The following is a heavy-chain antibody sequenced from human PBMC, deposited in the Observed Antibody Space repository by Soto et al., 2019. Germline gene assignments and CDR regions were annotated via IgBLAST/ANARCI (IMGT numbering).Heavy chain of an antibody. D-gene: IGHD3-16*01. CDR3: ARLGTNGQTLDY. V-gene: IGHV4-4*07. J-gene: IGHJ4*02. CDR2: IYTTGTT. Sequence: SETLSLTCTVSGDSISDYFWTWIRQPAGKGLEWIGRIYTTGTTNYNPSLKSRVSMSVDTSKNQFSLRLSSVTAADTAVYYCARLGTNGQTLDYWGQGTLVTVSS. CDR1: GDSISDYF.